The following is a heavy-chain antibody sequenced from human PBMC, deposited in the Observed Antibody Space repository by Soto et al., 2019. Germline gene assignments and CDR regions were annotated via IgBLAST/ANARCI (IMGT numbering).Heavy chain of an antibody. J-gene: IGHJ6*02. D-gene: IGHD2-15*01. CDR2: ISSSSSYI. V-gene: IGHV3-21*01. CDR1: GFTFSSYS. Sequence: EVQLVESGGGLVKPGGSLRLSCAASGFTFSSYSMNWVRQAPGKGLEWVSSISSSSSYIYYADSVKGRFTISRDNAKNSLYLQMNSLRAEDTAVYYCAIEYCSGGSCYPRTTPGMDVWGQGTTVTVSS. CDR3: AIEYCSGGSCYPRTTPGMDV.